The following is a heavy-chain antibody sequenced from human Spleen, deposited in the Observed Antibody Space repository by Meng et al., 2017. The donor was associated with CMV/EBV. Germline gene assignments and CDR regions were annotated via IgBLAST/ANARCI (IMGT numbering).Heavy chain of an antibody. CDR3: ARDSDSSGNNWFDP. D-gene: IGHD3-22*01. CDR1: GYTFTGYY. CDR2: IYPNTGVT. J-gene: IGHJ5*02. Sequence: NASGYTFTGYYIHWVRQAPGQGLEWMGWIYPNTGVTTYAQKFQGRVTMTRDTSISTVYMELSRLRSADTAVYYCARDSDSSGNNWFDPWGQGTLVTVSS. V-gene: IGHV1-2*02.